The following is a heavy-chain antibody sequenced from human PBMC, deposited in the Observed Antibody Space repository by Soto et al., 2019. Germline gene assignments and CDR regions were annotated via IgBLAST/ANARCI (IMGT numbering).Heavy chain of an antibody. CDR2: ITSSSDTI. V-gene: IGHV3-48*01. CDR1: GFTFSTYS. CDR3: AVAKFDH. Sequence: PGGSLRLSCAASGFTFSTYSMNWVRQAPGKGLEWVSYITSSSDTIFYADSVKGRFTISRDNAKNSLYLQMSSLRAEDTAVYYCAVAKFDHWGRGTLVTVS. J-gene: IGHJ4*02.